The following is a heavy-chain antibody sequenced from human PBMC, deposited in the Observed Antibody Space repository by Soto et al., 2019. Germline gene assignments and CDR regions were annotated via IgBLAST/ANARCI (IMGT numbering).Heavy chain of an antibody. D-gene: IGHD2-2*01. Sequence: SVKGPYKASGGSFSSYAISWVRQSPGQGLEWMGGIIPIFGTANYAQKFQGRVTITADKSTSTAYMELSSLRSEDTAVYYCARGYCSSTSCQPFDYRGQGTLVTVLL. CDR1: GGSFSSYA. V-gene: IGHV1-69*06. CDR3: ARGYCSSTSCQPFDY. J-gene: IGHJ4*02. CDR2: IIPIFGTA.